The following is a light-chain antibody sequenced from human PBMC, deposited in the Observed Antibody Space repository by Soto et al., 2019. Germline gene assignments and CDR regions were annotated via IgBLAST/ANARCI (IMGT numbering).Light chain of an antibody. J-gene: IGKJ1*01. CDR1: QSISSW. Sequence: DIQMTQSPSTLSASVGDRAIITCRASQSISSWLAWYQQKPGKAPNLLIYDASSLESGVPSRFSGSASGTEFTLTISSLQPDDFATYYCQQYHSSWTFGQGTKVEIK. V-gene: IGKV1-5*01. CDR3: QQYHSSWT. CDR2: DAS.